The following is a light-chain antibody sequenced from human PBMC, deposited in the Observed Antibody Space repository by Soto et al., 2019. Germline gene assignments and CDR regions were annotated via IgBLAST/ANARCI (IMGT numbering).Light chain of an antibody. J-gene: IGKJ2*01. CDR2: GAS. CDR1: QSVRSS. V-gene: IGKV3-15*01. Sequence: ETVMTQSPATLSVSPGDRVTLSCRASQSVRSSLVWYQQSPGQPPRLLIYGASDRVAGVPDRFSGSGSGTDFTLTISGLQSEDCAVYYCQQYSEWPRTFGQGTKVDI. CDR3: QQYSEWPRT.